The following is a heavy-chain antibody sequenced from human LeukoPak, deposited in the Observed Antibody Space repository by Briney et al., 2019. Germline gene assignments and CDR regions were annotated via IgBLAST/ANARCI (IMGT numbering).Heavy chain of an antibody. CDR3: TRETYSSSSDY. V-gene: IGHV1-2*02. CDR1: GYTFIGYY. D-gene: IGHD6-13*01. Sequence: ASVKVSCKTSGYTFIGYYIYWVRQAPGQGLEWMGWINPDSGGTDYAQKFQGRVTMTRDTSNSTVYMELSRLRSDDTAVYYCTRETYSSSSDYWGQGTLVTVSS. CDR2: INPDSGGT. J-gene: IGHJ4*02.